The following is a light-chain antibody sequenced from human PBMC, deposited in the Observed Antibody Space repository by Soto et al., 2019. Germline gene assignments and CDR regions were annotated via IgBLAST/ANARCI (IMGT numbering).Light chain of an antibody. CDR1: QGISKY. CDR2: AAY. CDR3: LLDT. Sequence: DIQMTQSQSSRSASVGDRVTITCRARQGISKYLAWYQQKPGKVPKLLIYAAYTLQSGVPSRFSGSGSGTDFTLTISSLQPEGVATYYCLLDTFGPGTKVDIK. V-gene: IGKV1-27*01. J-gene: IGKJ3*01.